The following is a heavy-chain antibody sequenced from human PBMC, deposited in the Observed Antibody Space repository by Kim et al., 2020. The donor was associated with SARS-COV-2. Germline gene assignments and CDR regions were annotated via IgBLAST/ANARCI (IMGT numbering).Heavy chain of an antibody. J-gene: IGHJ5*02. V-gene: IGHV1-24*01. CDR1: GYTLTELS. CDR3: ATGSPFVGSNWFDP. Sequence: ASVKVSCKVSGYTLTELSMHWVRQAPGKGLEGMGGFDPEDGETIYAQKFQGRVTMTEDTSTDTAYMGLSSLGSEDTAVYYCATGSPFVGSNWFDPVGQGTLVTVSS. D-gene: IGHD1-26*01. CDR2: FDPEDGET.